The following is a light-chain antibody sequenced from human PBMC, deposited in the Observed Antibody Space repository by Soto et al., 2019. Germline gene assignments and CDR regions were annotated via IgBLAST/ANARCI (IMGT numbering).Light chain of an antibody. J-gene: IGKJ4*01. V-gene: IGKV1-5*03. CDR1: QSISTW. CDR2: KAS. Sequence: DIQMTQSPSTLSASVGDRVTITCRASQSISTWLAWYQQKPGKAPKLLIYKASSLEGGVPSRFSGSGSGTEFNITVSSLRPEDFATYYCQQSNSYPLTFGGGTKVEI. CDR3: QQSNSYPLT.